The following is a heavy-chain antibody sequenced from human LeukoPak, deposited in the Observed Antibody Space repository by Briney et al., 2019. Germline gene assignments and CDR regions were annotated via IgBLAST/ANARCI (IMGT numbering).Heavy chain of an antibody. Sequence: SETLSLTCTVSGGSISSSSYYWGWIRQPPGKGLEWIGSIYHSGSTYYNPSLKSRVTISVDTSKNQFSLKLSSVTAADTAVYYCARGAERPFDYWGQGTLVTVSS. CDR3: ARGAERPFDY. D-gene: IGHD1-1*01. CDR2: IYHSGST. J-gene: IGHJ4*02. CDR1: GGSISSSSYY. V-gene: IGHV4-39*07.